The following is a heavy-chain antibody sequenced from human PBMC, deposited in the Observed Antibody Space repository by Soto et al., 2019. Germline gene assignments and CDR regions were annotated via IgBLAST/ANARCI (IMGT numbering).Heavy chain of an antibody. Sequence: GGSLRLSCAASGFTFSSYSMNWVRQAPGKGLEWVSSISSSSSYIYYADSVKGRFTISRDNAKNSLYLQMNSLRAEDTAVYYCARDFYYGSGSYYMAYWGQGTLVTVSS. CDR2: ISSSSSYI. D-gene: IGHD3-10*01. V-gene: IGHV3-21*01. J-gene: IGHJ4*02. CDR3: ARDFYYGSGSYYMAY. CDR1: GFTFSSYS.